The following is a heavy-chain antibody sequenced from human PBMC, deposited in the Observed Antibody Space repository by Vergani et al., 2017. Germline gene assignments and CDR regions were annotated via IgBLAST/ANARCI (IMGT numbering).Heavy chain of an antibody. CDR2: ISYDGSNK. J-gene: IGHJ4*02. CDR3: ARVQYGPGSQPYFDY. V-gene: IGHV3-30-3*01. D-gene: IGHD3-10*01. Sequence: QVQLVESGGGVVQPGRSLRLSCAASGFTFSSYAMHWVRQAPGKGLEWVAVISYDGSNKYYADSVKGRFTISRDNSKNTLYLQMNSLRAEDTAVYYCARVQYGPGSQPYFDYWGQGTLVTVSS. CDR1: GFTFSSYA.